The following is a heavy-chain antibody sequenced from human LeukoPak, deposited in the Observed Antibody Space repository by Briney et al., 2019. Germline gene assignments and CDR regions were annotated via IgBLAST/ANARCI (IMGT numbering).Heavy chain of an antibody. J-gene: IGHJ5*02. CDR1: GFTFSTSA. Sequence: PGGSLRLSCSASGFTFSTSAMHWVRQAPGKGLEYVSVISSNGGFTYYADSMKGRFTISRDNSENTLHLQMSSLRAEDTAVYYCVGVRWFGGSNWFDPWGQGTLVTVSS. CDR2: ISSNGGFT. V-gene: IGHV3-64D*06. CDR3: VGVRWFGGSNWFDP. D-gene: IGHD3-10*01.